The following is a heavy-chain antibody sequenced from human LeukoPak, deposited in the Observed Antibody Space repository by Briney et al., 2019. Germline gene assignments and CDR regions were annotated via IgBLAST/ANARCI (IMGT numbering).Heavy chain of an antibody. V-gene: IGHV4-31*03. CDR1: GGSISTPGYY. CDR2: IYYSGST. CDR3: ANGGAYCGADCYLPAFDY. Sequence: SETLSLTCTVSGGSISTPGYYWSWLRQHPGKGLEWIGYIYYSGSTYYNPSLRSRVTISVDTSKNQFSLKLSSVTAADTAVYYCANGGAYCGADCYLPAFDYWGQGTLVTVSS. J-gene: IGHJ4*02. D-gene: IGHD2-21*02.